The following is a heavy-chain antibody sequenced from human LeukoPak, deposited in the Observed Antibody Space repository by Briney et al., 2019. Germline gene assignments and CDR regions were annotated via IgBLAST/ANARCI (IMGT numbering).Heavy chain of an antibody. J-gene: IGHJ6*03. CDR1: GGSISSSSYY. D-gene: IGHD4-17*01. Sequence: SETLSLTCTVSGGSISSSSYYWGWIRQPPGKGLEWIGSIYYSGSTYYNPPLKSRVTISVDTSKNQFSLKLSSVTAADTAVYYCAPTVTTGYYYYMDVWGKGTTVTVSS. CDR3: APTVTTGYYYYMDV. CDR2: IYYSGST. V-gene: IGHV4-39*01.